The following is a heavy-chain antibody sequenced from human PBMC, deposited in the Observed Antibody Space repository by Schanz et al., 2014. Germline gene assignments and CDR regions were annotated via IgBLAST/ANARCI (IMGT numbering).Heavy chain of an antibody. CDR2: INSRNEV. CDR1: RLTFANED. D-gene: IGHD3-16*01. CDR3: SRGIVGGLDC. V-gene: IGHV3-21*01. J-gene: IGHJ4*02. Sequence: EEQMVESGGGLVKPGGSLILSCAASRLTFANEDIHWVRQAPGKGLEWVSVINSRNEVFSIDSVRGRFTIFRENPKKSAYLQMNSLRADDTAVYYCSRGIVGGLDCWGQGTLVTVSS.